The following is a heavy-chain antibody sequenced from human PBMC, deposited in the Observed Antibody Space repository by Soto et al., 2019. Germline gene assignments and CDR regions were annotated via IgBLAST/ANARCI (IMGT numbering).Heavy chain of an antibody. CDR3: ATQRNYDILTGQYNWFDP. D-gene: IGHD3-9*01. Sequence: PSETLSLTCAVSGGSISSGDYSWSWIRQPPGKGLELIGYIYHSGTTYYNPSLNSRVTISVDTSKNQFSLKLSSVTAADTAVYYCATQRNYDILTGQYNWFDPWGQGTLVTVSS. V-gene: IGHV4-30-2*01. CDR1: GGSISSGDYS. CDR2: IYHSGTT. J-gene: IGHJ5*02.